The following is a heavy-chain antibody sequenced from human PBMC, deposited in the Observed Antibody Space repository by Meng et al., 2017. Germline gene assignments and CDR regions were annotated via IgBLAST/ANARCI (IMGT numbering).Heavy chain of an antibody. CDR2: INHSGST. Sequence: QVHLHQGAAGLLKPSGTRSLTCAVYGGSFSGYYWSWIRQPPGKGLEWIGEINHSGSTNYNPSLKSRVTISVDTSKNQFSLKLSSVTAADTAVYYCARDTVEAYCGGDCCPLGYWGQGTLVTVSS. D-gene: IGHD2-21*02. J-gene: IGHJ4*02. CDR3: ARDTVEAYCGGDCCPLGY. CDR1: GGSFSGYY. V-gene: IGHV4-34*01.